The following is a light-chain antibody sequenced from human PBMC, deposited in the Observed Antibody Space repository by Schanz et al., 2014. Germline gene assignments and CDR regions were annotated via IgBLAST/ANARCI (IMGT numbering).Light chain of an antibody. Sequence: ETVMTQSPATLSVSPGERATLSCRASQSVSSNLAWYQQKPGQAPRLLISGASSRATGIPDRFSGSGSGTDFTLTISRLEPEDFAVYYCQQYDGSVTFGQGTRLEIK. V-gene: IGKV3-20*01. CDR1: QSVSSN. CDR3: QQYDGSVT. J-gene: IGKJ5*01. CDR2: GAS.